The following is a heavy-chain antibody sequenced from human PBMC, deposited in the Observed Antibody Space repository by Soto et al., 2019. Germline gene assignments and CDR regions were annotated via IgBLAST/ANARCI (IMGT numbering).Heavy chain of an antibody. CDR2: IDYYGST. J-gene: IGHJ4*02. CDR1: GGSISGYY. V-gene: IGHV4-59*12. CDR3: ARARATIAAAAIFDC. Sequence: KPSETLSLTCTVSGGSISGYYWSWIRQPPGKRLEWIGYIDYYGSTNYNPSLKSRVTVSVDTSKNQFSLKLTSVTAADTAVYYCARARATIAAAAIFDCWGQGTLVTVSS. D-gene: IGHD6-13*01.